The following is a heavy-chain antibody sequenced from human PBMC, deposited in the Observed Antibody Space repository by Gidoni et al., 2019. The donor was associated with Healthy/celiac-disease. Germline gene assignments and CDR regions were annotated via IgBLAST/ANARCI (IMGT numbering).Heavy chain of an antibody. J-gene: IGHJ2*01. V-gene: IGHV1-18*01. CDR2: ISAYSGYT. Sequence: QVQLVQSGAEVKKPGASVKVSCKASGYTFTSYGISWVRQAPGQGLEWMGWISAYSGYTNYAQKLQARVTMTTDTSTSTAYMELRSLRSDDTAVYYCARDRRGLYYDRSKNYWYFDLWGRGTLVTVSS. CDR1: GYTFTSYG. CDR3: ARDRRGLYYDRSKNYWYFDL. D-gene: IGHD3-22*01.